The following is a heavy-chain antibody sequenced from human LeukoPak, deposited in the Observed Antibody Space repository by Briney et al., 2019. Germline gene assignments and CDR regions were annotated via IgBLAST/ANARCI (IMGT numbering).Heavy chain of an antibody. CDR1: AFIVSRDW. D-gene: IGHD3-10*01. CDR2: RKSDGREE. J-gene: IGHJ4*02. Sequence: GGSLRLSFATAAFIVSRDWMGSGPEAPRKGLEWGATRKSDGREEYYGESVKGRFTISRDHAKNSLYLQMNSLRVEDTAVYYCARGDLWLGHWGQGSLVTVSS. CDR3: ARGDLWLGH. V-gene: IGHV3-7*01.